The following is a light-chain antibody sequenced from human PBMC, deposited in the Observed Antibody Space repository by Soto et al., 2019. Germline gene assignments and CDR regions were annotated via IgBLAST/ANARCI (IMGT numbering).Light chain of an antibody. CDR3: QQYNSSPPLT. J-gene: IGKJ4*01. CDR2: GAS. Sequence: EIVMTQSPATLSVSPGERATLSCRASQSVSSNLAWYQQKPGQAPRLLIYGASTRATGIPARFIGSGSGTEFTLTISSLQSEDLAVYYCQQYNSSPPLTFGGGTKVEIK. CDR1: QSVSSN. V-gene: IGKV3-15*01.